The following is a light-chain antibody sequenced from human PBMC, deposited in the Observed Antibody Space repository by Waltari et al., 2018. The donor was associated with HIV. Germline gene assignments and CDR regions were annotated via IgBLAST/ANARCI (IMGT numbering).Light chain of an antibody. Sequence: DVQLTQSPSFLSASVGDRVTITCRTSVFVNLYLNWYQQRPGEAPKLLIHGSSFLQSGVPSRFSGRGSGTNFVLTISGLRPEDSATYYCQQTFAMPLSFGAGTKVEI. J-gene: IGKJ4*01. CDR2: GSS. CDR1: VFVNLY. V-gene: IGKV1-39*01. CDR3: QQTFAMPLS.